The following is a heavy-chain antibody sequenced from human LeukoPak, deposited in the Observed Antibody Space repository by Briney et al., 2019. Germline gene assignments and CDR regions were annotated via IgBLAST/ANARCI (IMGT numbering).Heavy chain of an antibody. CDR3: ARHVALFVGGRDY. D-gene: IGHD1-26*01. Sequence: PSETLSLTCTVSGGSISSESYYWGWIRQPPGKGLEWIVTIFYSGTTYYNPSLKSRVTISVDTSKNQFSLSLSSVTAADTAVYYCARHVALFVGGRDYWGQGALVTVSP. V-gene: IGHV4-39*01. J-gene: IGHJ4*02. CDR2: IFYSGTT. CDR1: GGSISSESYY.